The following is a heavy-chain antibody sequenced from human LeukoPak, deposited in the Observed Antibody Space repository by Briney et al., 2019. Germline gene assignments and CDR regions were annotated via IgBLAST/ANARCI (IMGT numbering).Heavy chain of an antibody. Sequence: GASVKVSCKASGYTFTGYYMHCVRQAPGQGLEWMEWINPNSGGTNYAQKFQGRVTMTRDTSTSTVYMELSSLRSEDTAVYYCARYPNYYDSSATGEDFDYWGQGTLVTVSS. CDR3: ARYPNYYDSSATGEDFDY. J-gene: IGHJ4*02. D-gene: IGHD3-22*01. CDR2: INPNSGGT. CDR1: GYTFTGYY. V-gene: IGHV1-2*02.